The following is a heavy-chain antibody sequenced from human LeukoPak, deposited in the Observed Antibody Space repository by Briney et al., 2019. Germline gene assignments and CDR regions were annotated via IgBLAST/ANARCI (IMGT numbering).Heavy chain of an antibody. V-gene: IGHV3-23*01. Sequence: AGSLRLSCAASGFTLSTYAMRWVRQAPGKGLEWVSGISGSGDSTYYADSVKGRLTISRDNSKNTLYLQMNSLRAEDTAVYYCARGPGYSSGWDAFDIWGQGTMVTVSS. CDR2: ISGSGDST. CDR1: GFTLSTYA. CDR3: ARGPGYSSGWDAFDI. J-gene: IGHJ3*02. D-gene: IGHD6-19*01.